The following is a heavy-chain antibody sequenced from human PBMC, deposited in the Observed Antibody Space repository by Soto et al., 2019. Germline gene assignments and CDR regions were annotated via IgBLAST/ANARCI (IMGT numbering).Heavy chain of an antibody. CDR2: ISGSGGST. CDR3: AKGHGGYDFWSGYVYFDY. V-gene: IGHV3-23*01. CDR1: GFTFSSYA. J-gene: IGHJ4*02. D-gene: IGHD3-3*01. Sequence: EVQLLESGGGLVQPGGSLRLSCAASGFTFSSYAMSWVRQAPGKGLEWVSAISGSGGSTYYADSVKGRFTISRDNSKNTLYLQMNSLRAEETAVYYCAKGHGGYDFWSGYVYFDYWGQGTLVTVSS.